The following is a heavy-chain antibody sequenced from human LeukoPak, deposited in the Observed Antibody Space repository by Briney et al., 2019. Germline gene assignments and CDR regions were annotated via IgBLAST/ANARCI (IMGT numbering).Heavy chain of an antibody. CDR3: ARGNILTGYCFDF. CDR2: IHYTGAT. D-gene: IGHD3-9*01. Sequence: KASETTSLTCAVYGGSITGYYWSWIRQTPGRGLEWVGEIHYTGATSYNPSLKSRATISTDTSKNQFSLRLSSVTAADTAVYHCARGNILTGYCFDFWGQGALVTVSS. V-gene: IGHV4-34*01. CDR1: GGSITGYY. J-gene: IGHJ4*02.